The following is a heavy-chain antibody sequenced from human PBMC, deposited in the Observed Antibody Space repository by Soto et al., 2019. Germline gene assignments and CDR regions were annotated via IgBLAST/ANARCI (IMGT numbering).Heavy chain of an antibody. Sequence: GGSLRLSCAASGFTFSSYAMHWVRQSPGKGLEWVAVISYDGSNKYYADSVKGRFTISRDNSKNTLYLQMNSLRAEDTAVYYCAREDVGVGFWSGYYIYGMDVWGQGTTVTVSS. V-gene: IGHV3-30-3*01. CDR3: AREDVGVGFWSGYYIYGMDV. CDR1: GFTFSSYA. D-gene: IGHD3-3*01. J-gene: IGHJ6*02. CDR2: ISYDGSNK.